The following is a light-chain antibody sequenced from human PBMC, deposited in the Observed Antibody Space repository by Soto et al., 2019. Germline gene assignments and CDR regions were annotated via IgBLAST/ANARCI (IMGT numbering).Light chain of an antibody. CDR2: RAS. V-gene: IGKV4-1*01. CDR1: QSLLNSANDKIH. CDR3: QQYFSAHLT. J-gene: IGKJ4*01. Sequence: IVMTQSPASLAVSLGERATINCKSSQSLLNSANDKIHLAWYQQKPGQPPKLLIWRASTRDSGVPDRFSGSGSGTDFTLTINSLQAEDVATYYCQQYFSAHLTFGGGTKVDIK.